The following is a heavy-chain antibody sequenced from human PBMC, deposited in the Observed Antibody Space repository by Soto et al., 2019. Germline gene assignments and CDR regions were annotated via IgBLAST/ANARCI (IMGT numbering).Heavy chain of an antibody. CDR3: AKDVDTAMVISSFDY. D-gene: IGHD5-18*01. Sequence: GGSLRLSCAASGFTFSSYAMSWVRQAPGKGLEWVSAISGSGGSIYYADSVKGGFTISRDNTKNTLYLQMNSLRAEDTAVYYCAKDVDTAMVISSFDYWGQGTLVTVSS. CDR1: GFTFSSYA. V-gene: IGHV3-23*01. J-gene: IGHJ4*02. CDR2: ISGSGGSI.